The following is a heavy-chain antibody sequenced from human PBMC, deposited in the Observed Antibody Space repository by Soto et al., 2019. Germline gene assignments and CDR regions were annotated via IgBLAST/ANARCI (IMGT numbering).Heavy chain of an antibody. D-gene: IGHD2-2*01. CDR1: GFTFSSYG. CDR2: ISYDGSNK. Sequence: QVQLVESGGGVVQPGRSLRLSCAASGFTFSSYGMHWVRQAPGKGLEWVAVISYDGSNKYYADSVKGRFTISRDNSKNTLYLQMNSLRAEDTAVYYCAKESWTTLVVPAANTYYYYYMDVWGKGTTVTVSS. CDR3: AKESWTTLVVPAANTYYYYYMDV. V-gene: IGHV3-30*18. J-gene: IGHJ6*03.